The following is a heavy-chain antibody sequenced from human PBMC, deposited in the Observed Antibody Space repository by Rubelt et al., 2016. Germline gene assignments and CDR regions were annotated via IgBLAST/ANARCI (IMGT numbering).Heavy chain of an antibody. CDR3: ARGQGMAGSDAFDF. V-gene: IGHV3-53*01. CDR1: GVTFDDYA. CDR2: TYSDGDT. J-gene: IGHJ3*01. Sequence: SLRLSCEASGVTFDDYAMHWVRQTPGKGLEWVSATYSDGDTSYSDSVKGRFTISRDNSKNTLYLQMNSLRDEDTALYYCARGQGMAGSDAFDFWGQGTLVKVSS. D-gene: IGHD6-19*01.